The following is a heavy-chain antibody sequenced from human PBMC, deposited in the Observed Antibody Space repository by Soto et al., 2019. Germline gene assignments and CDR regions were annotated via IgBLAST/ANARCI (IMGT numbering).Heavy chain of an antibody. CDR1: GFTFSSNG. Sequence: GGSLRLSCAGSGFTFSSNGMHWVRQAPGKGLEWVAVISYDGSNKYYADSVKGRFTISRDNSKNTLYLQMNSLRAGDTAVYYCAKSRSTMAYDAFDIWGQGTMVTVSS. CDR2: ISYDGSNK. V-gene: IGHV3-30*18. CDR3: AKSRSTMAYDAFDI. J-gene: IGHJ3*02. D-gene: IGHD3-10*01.